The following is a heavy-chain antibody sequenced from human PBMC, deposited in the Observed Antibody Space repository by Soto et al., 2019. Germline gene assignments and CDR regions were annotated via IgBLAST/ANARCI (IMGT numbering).Heavy chain of an antibody. Sequence: QVQLQQWGAGLLKPSETLSLTCAVYGGSFSAYDSTWIRRPPGTGLEWIGEINHSGSTNYNPSLKSRVTIAVDPSRNQCSLKLTSVTAADTAVYYCAREKITGLFACWGQGTLVTVSS. V-gene: IGHV4-34*01. CDR2: INHSGST. CDR1: GGSFSAYD. J-gene: IGHJ4*02. CDR3: AREKITGLFAC. D-gene: IGHD2-8*02.